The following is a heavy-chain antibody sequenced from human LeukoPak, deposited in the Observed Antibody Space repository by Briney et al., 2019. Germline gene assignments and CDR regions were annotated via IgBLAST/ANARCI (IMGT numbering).Heavy chain of an antibody. V-gene: IGHV3-23*01. J-gene: IGHJ4*02. Sequence: GGSLRLSCAASGFTFSNYAMSWVRQAPGKGLEWVSSFNPSSGSTYYADSVKGRFTISRDNSKNTLYLQMNSLRAEDTAVYYCAKDRASYSSSPIDYWGQGTLVTVSS. CDR3: AKDRASYSSSPIDY. CDR1: GFTFSNYA. CDR2: FNPSSGST. D-gene: IGHD6-6*01.